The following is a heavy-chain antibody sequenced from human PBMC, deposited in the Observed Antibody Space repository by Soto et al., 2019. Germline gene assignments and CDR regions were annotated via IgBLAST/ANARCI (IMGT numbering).Heavy chain of an antibody. CDR1: GFTFSTYA. CDR2: ISGSGGST. Sequence: PGGSLRLSCAASGFTFSTYAMNWVRQAPGKGLEWVSAISGSGGSTYYADSVKGRFTISRDNSKNTLYLQMNSLRAEDTAVYYCAKDSSSWYFWFDPWGQGTLVTSPQ. V-gene: IGHV3-23*01. J-gene: IGHJ5*02. D-gene: IGHD6-13*01. CDR3: AKDSSSWYFWFDP.